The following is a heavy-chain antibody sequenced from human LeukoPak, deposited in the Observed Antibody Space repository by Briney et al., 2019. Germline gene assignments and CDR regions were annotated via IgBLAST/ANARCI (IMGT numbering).Heavy chain of an antibody. CDR2: IWYDGSNK. V-gene: IGHV3-33*08. J-gene: IGHJ4*02. Sequence: GGSLRLSCAASGFTFSSYAMHWVRQAPGKGLEWVAVIWYDGSNKYYADSVKGRFTISRDNSKNTLYLQMNSLRAEDTAVYYCARVWGRSGLDYWGQGTLVTVSS. D-gene: IGHD1-26*01. CDR3: ARVWGRSGLDY. CDR1: GFTFSSYA.